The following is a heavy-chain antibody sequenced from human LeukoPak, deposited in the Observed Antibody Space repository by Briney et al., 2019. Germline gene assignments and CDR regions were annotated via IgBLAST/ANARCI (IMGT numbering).Heavy chain of an antibody. CDR3: ARWRPSFTMIVPGYFDY. D-gene: IGHD3-22*01. Sequence: PSETLSLTCTVSGGSISSGGYYWSWIRQHPGKGLEWIGYIYYSGSTYYNPSLKSRVTISVDRSKNQFSLKLSSVTAADTAVYYCARWRPSFTMIVPGYFDYWGQGTLVTVSS. V-gene: IGHV4-31*03. J-gene: IGHJ4*02. CDR1: GGSISSGGYY. CDR2: IYYSGST.